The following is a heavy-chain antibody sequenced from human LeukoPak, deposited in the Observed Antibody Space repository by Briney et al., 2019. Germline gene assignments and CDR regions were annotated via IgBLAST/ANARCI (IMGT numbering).Heavy chain of an antibody. Sequence: PGGSLRLSCAASGFTFSTYAMSWARQVPGKGLEWVSALSPSGGITYYEDSVEGRFTISRDNSKNTLYLQINSLRAEDTAVYYCAKDRYSGSFNWFDPWGQGTLVTVSS. CDR1: GFTFSTYA. D-gene: IGHD1-26*01. CDR3: AKDRYSGSFNWFDP. CDR2: LSPSGGIT. J-gene: IGHJ5*02. V-gene: IGHV3-23*01.